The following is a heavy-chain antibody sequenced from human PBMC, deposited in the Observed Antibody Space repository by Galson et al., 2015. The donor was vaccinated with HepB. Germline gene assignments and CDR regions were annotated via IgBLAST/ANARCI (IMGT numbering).Heavy chain of an antibody. CDR2: MNPNSGNT. J-gene: IGHJ6*03. CDR3: ARGKYSSSWGTNRYYYYMDV. CDR1: GYTFTSYD. V-gene: IGHV1-8*01. D-gene: IGHD6-13*01. Sequence: SVKVSCKASGYTFTSYDINWVRQATGQGLEWMGWMNPNSGNTGYAQKFQGRVTMTRNTSISTAYMELSSLRSEDTAVYYCARGKYSSSWGTNRYYYYMDVWGKGTTVTVSS.